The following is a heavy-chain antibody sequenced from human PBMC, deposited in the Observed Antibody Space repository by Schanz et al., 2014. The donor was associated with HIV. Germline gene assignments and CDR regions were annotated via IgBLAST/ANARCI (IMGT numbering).Heavy chain of an antibody. Sequence: QVQLVESGGRVVQPGRSLRLSCAASGFTFSTYGMHWVRQAPGKGLEGGAFIWYDGSNKYYADSVKGRFTISRDNSKNTLYLQMNSLRAEDTAVYYCARDGSSGWQDPFDYWGQGPRSPSPQ. D-gene: IGHD6-19*01. CDR3: ARDGSSGWQDPFDY. CDR1: GFTFSTYG. CDR2: IWYDGSNK. J-gene: IGHJ4*02. V-gene: IGHV3-33*01.